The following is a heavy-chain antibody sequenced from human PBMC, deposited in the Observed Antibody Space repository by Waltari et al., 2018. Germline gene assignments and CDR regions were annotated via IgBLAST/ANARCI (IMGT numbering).Heavy chain of an antibody. J-gene: IGHJ5*02. D-gene: IGHD6-13*01. CDR2: IIPIFGTA. Sequence: QVQLVQSGAEVKKPGSSVKVSCKASGGTFSSYAISWVRTAPGQGLEWMGGIIPIFGTANYAQKFQRRVTITADESTSTAYMELSSLRSEDTAVYYCARVAMSAAGTDKRWFDPWGQGTLVTVSS. CDR3: ARVAMSAAGTDKRWFDP. V-gene: IGHV1-69*12. CDR1: GGTFSSYA.